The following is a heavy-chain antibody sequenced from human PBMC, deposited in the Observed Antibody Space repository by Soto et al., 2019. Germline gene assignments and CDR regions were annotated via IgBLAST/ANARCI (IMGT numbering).Heavy chain of an antibody. J-gene: IGHJ5*02. CDR1: GGSISSGDYY. D-gene: IGHD3-3*01. CDR3: ARRWSGSRQGFDP. CDR2: IYYSGST. V-gene: IGHV4-31*03. Sequence: QVQLQESGPGLVKPSQTLSLTCTVSGGSISSGDYYWSWIRQHPGKGLEWIGYIYYSGSTYYNPSLKSRVTISVDTSTNQFSLKLSSVSAADTAVYYCARRWSGSRQGFDPWGQGTRVTVSS.